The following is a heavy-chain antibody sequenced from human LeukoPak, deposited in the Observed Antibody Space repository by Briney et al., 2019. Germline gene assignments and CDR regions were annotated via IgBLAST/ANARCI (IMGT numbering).Heavy chain of an antibody. CDR3: ATEYYGSYNY. J-gene: IGHJ4*02. V-gene: IGHV3-15*01. Sequence: GGSLRLSCAASGFTFSNAWMSWVRQAPGKGLEWVGRIKSKTDGGTTDYAAPVKDRFTISRDDSQNTLYLQMNSLKTEDTAVYYCATEYYGSYNYWGQGTLLTVSS. D-gene: IGHD1-26*01. CDR2: IKSKTDGGTT. CDR1: GFTFSNAW.